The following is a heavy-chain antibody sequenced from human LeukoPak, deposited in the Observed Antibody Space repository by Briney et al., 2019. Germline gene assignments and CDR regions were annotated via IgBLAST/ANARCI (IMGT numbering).Heavy chain of an antibody. CDR2: ISYDGSNK. J-gene: IGHJ4*02. CDR1: GFTFSSYG. Sequence: PGRSLRLSCAASGFTFSSYGMHWVRQAPGKGLEWVAVISYDGSNKYYAGSVKGRFTISRDNSKNTLYLQMNSLRAEDTAVYYCAREGDYWGQGTLVTVSS. CDR3: AREGDY. V-gene: IGHV3-30*03.